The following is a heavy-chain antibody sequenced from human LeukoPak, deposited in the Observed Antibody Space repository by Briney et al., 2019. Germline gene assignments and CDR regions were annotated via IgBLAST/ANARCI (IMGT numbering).Heavy chain of an antibody. J-gene: IGHJ6*03. Sequence: SQTLSLTCTVSGGSISSGSYYWSWIRQPAGKGLEWIGRIYTSGSTNYNPSLKSRVTISVDTSKNQFSLKLSSVTAADTAVYYCARVAYYDFWCGPFYMDVWGKGTTVTVSS. D-gene: IGHD3-3*01. CDR2: IYTSGST. CDR3: ARVAYYDFWCGPFYMDV. CDR1: GGSISSGSYY. V-gene: IGHV4-61*02.